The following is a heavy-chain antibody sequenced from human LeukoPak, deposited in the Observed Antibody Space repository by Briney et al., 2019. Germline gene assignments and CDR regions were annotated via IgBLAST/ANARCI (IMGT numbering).Heavy chain of an antibody. J-gene: IGHJ4*02. V-gene: IGHV4-31*03. CDR1: GGSISSGGYY. CDR3: AKQLGYCSDGSCYFPY. CDR2: IYYSGIT. D-gene: IGHD2-15*01. Sequence: PSETLSLTCTVSGGSISSGGYYWSWIRQHPGKGLEWIGYIYYSGITYYNPSLKGRITISVGTSKNQFSLKLSSVTAADTAVYYCAKQLGYCSDGSCYFPYWGQGTLVTVSS.